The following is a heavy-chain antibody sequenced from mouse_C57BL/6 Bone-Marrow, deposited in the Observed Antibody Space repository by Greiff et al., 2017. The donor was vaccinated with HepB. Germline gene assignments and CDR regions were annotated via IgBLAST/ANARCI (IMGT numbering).Heavy chain of an antibody. CDR3: ARKGKAYYSNYRFAY. CDR2: INPSTGGT. D-gene: IGHD2-5*01. CDR1: GYSFTGYY. Sequence: VQLKESGPELVKPGASVKISCKASGYSFTGYYMNWVKQSPEKSLEWIGEINPSTGGTTYNQKFKAKATLTVDKSSSTAYMQLKSLTSEDSAVYYCARKGKAYYSNYRFAYWGQGTLVTVSA. V-gene: IGHV1-42*01. J-gene: IGHJ3*01.